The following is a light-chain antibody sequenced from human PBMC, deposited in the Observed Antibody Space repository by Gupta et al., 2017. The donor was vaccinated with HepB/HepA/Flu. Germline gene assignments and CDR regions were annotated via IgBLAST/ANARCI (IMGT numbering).Light chain of an antibody. CDR3: QHDDTHPFT. J-gene: IGKJ1*01. V-gene: IGKV1-5*01. CDR1: QNIHNW. CDR2: NAS. Sequence: DINMSPSPSSLSASVGDRVTITCRASQNIHNWLAWFQQKPGKVPKVLISNASNLESGVPSRFSGSGYGTDFTFTISSLQPDDFAAYYCQHDDTHPFTFGQGTQVEIK.